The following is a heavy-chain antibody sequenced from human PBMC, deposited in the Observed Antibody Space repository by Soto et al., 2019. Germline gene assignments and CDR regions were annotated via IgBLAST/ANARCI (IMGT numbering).Heavy chain of an antibody. V-gene: IGHV1-18*01. J-gene: IGHJ6*03. CDR3: ARGYLSYDILTGYYESYYYYYYMDV. Sequence: QVQLVQSGAEVKKPGASVKVSCKASGYTFTSYGISWVRQAPAQGLEWMGWISAYNGNTNYAQKLQGRVTMTTDTSTSTAYMELRSLRSDDTAVYYCARGYLSYDILTGYYESYYYYYYMDVWGKGTTVTVSS. CDR1: GYTFTSYG. CDR2: ISAYNGNT. D-gene: IGHD3-9*01.